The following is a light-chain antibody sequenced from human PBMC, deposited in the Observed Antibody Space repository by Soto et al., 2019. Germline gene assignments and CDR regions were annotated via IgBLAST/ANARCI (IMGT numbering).Light chain of an antibody. CDR3: QQTYSSPPT. Sequence: DIQMTQSPSSLSASVGDRVTISCRASQSVSRYLSWYQQKPGKAPKLLIYSASSLQRGVPARFSGSGSGTDFTLTVSSLQPEDSATYFCQQTYSSPPTFGQGTRVEIK. J-gene: IGKJ1*01. CDR2: SAS. V-gene: IGKV1-39*01. CDR1: QSVSRY.